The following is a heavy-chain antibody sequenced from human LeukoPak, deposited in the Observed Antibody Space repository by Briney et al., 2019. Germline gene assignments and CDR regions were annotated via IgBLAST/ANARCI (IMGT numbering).Heavy chain of an antibody. J-gene: IGHJ5*02. V-gene: IGHV3-74*01. CDR2: INSDGSST. CDR1: GFTFSDYW. CDR3: ARGSDRVAVAGLNWFDP. D-gene: IGHD6-19*01. Sequence: PGGSLRLSCAASGFTFSDYWMHWVRQAPGKGLVWVSRINSDGSSTRYADSVKGRFAISRDNAKNTLYLQMNSLRAEDTAVYYCARGSDRVAVAGLNWFDPWGQGTLVTVSS.